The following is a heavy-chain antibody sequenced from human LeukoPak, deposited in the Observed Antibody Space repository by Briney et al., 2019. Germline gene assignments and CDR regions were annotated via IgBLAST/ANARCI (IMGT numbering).Heavy chain of an antibody. D-gene: IGHD3-10*01. V-gene: IGHV3-23*01. CDR1: GLTFSSYA. CDR3: AKEKYYGSD. J-gene: IGHJ4*02. Sequence: GGSLRLSCAASGLTFSSYAMSWVRQAQGKGLEWVSSISAGGGSTNYADSVKGRFTISRENPKNTLYLQMNSLRAEDTAVYYCAKEKYYGSDWGQGTLVTVSS. CDR2: ISAGGGST.